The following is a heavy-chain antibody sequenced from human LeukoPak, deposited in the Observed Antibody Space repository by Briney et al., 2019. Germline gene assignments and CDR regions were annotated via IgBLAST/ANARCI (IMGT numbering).Heavy chain of an antibody. J-gene: IGHJ4*02. Sequence: GGSLRLSCAASGFTFSSYEMNWVRQAPGKGLEWVSYIISSGSTIYYADSVKGRFTISRDNAKNSLYLQMNSLRADDTAVYYCARLGIEGHFDYWGQGTLVTVSS. CDR1: GFTFSSYE. D-gene: IGHD1-26*01. V-gene: IGHV3-48*03. CDR3: ARLGIEGHFDY. CDR2: IISSGSTI.